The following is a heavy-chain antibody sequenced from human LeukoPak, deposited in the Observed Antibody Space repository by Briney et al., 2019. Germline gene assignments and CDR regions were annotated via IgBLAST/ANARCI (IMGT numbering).Heavy chain of an antibody. CDR1: GGSISSSSYY. J-gene: IGHJ4*02. CDR2: FYYSGSP. Sequence: SETLSLTCTVSGGSISSSSYYWGWIRQPPGKGLEWIRSFYYSGSPYYNPSLKSRVTISVDTSKNQFSLKLSSVTAADTAVYYCARLDGDYPFDYWGQGTLVTVSS. CDR3: ARLDGDYPFDY. D-gene: IGHD4-17*01. V-gene: IGHV4-39*01.